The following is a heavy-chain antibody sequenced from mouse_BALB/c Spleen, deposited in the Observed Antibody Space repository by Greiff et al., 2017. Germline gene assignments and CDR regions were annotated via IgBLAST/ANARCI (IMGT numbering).Heavy chain of an antibody. D-gene: IGHD4-1*01. CDR2: IDPSDSET. J-gene: IGHJ4*01. Sequence: QVQLQQPGAELLKPGAPVKLSCKASGYTFTSYWMNWVKQRPGRGLEWIGRIDPSDSETHYNHKFKDKATLTVDKSSSTAYIQLSSLTAEDSAVYYCARHWDGAMDYWGQGTSVTVSS. CDR1: GYTFTSYW. V-gene: IGHV1-69*02. CDR3: ARHWDGAMDY.